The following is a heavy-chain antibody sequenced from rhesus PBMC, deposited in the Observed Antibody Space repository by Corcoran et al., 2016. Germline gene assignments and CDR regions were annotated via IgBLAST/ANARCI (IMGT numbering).Heavy chain of an antibody. V-gene: IGHV4S2*01. Sequence: QVQLQESGPGLVKPSETLPLTCAVSGASISTHYWNWIRQAPGKGLEWIVRIYNGGGSNDYNPALKSRVTVSIEKSKNRFSLKLSSMTAADTAVYFCARRKSMEGFDFWGQGVLVTVSS. CDR3: ARRKSMEGFDF. CDR2: IYNGGGSN. D-gene: IGHD2-39*01. CDR1: GASISTHY. J-gene: IGHJ4*01.